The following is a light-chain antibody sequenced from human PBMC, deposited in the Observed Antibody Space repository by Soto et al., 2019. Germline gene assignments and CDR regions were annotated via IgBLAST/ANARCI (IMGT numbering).Light chain of an antibody. CDR1: RTVFTK. J-gene: IGKJ1*01. V-gene: IGKV3-15*01. Sequence: EKVMTQSPATLSVAPGERATLACGASRTVFTKVAWYQQKPGQAPRPLIYGASTRATGIPGRFSGGGSGTEFTLTISSLQSEDVAVYYCQQYDDWPWTFGQGTKVEV. CDR3: QQYDDWPWT. CDR2: GAS.